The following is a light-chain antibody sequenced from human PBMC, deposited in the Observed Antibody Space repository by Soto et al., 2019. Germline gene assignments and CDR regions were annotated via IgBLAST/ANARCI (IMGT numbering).Light chain of an antibody. V-gene: IGLV4-60*02. CDR2: LEGSGSY. J-gene: IGLJ2*01. Sequence: QSVLTQSSSASASLGSSVKLTCTLSSGHSGYIIAWHQQQPGKAPRYLMKLEGSGSYNKGSGVPDRFSGSSSGADRYLTISTLQFEDEADYYCDTWDSNTHVIFGGGTKLTVL. CDR3: DTWDSNTHVI. CDR1: SGHSGYI.